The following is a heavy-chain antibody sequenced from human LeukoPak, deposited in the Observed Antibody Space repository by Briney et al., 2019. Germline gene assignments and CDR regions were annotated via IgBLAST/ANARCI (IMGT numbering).Heavy chain of an antibody. J-gene: IGHJ4*02. D-gene: IGHD2-15*01. CDR2: INPAGSGT. V-gene: IGHV3-7*01. Sequence: PGGSLRLSCAASGFSFSAYWMTWVRQAPGTGLEWVANINPAGSGTYYVDPVKGRFRISRDNAKNLVYLQMNSLRAEDTAVYHCARFGYVAAVDVWGQGTPVTVSS. CDR3: ARFGYVAAVDV. CDR1: GFSFSAYW.